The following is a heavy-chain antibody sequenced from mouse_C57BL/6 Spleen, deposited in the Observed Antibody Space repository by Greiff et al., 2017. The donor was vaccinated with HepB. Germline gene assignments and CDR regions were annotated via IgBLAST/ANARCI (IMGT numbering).Heavy chain of an antibody. CDR3: ARAVYYGKGRTWFAY. V-gene: IGHV1-61*01. CDR2: IYPSDSET. J-gene: IGHJ3*01. Sequence: QVQLKQPGAELVRPGSSVKLSCKASGYTFTSYWMDWVKQRPGQGLEWIGNIYPSDSETHYNQKFKDKATLTVDKSSSTAYMQLSSLTSEDSAVYYCARAVYYGKGRTWFAYWGQGTLVTVSA. CDR1: GYTFTSYW. D-gene: IGHD2-1*01.